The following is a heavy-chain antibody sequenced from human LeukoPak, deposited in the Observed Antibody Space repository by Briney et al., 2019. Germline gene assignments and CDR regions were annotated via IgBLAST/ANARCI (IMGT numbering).Heavy chain of an antibody. CDR3: ARDTDDSGTFTWFGH. CDR1: GYTFTSYG. J-gene: IGHJ5*02. Sequence: AAVKVSCKASGYTFTSYGISWVRQAPGQGLEGMGWISAYNGKTKYAQKIHGRVTMTTDTSTSTDYMEMRRLRSEDTAVYYCARDTDDSGTFTWFGHWGQGTLVTVSS. CDR2: ISAYNGKT. V-gene: IGHV1-18*01. D-gene: IGHD3-10*01.